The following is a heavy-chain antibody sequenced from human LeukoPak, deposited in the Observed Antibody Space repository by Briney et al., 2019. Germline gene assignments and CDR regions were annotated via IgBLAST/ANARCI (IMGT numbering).Heavy chain of an antibody. CDR2: ISYDGSDK. V-gene: IGHV3-30-3*01. Sequence: GRSLRLSCAASGFTFNIYSMLWDRPAPGKGLERVALISYDGSDKSYADSVKGRFTISRDNSQNTLYLHMTSLRPEDTAVYYCARAPGVVILDYWGQGTPVTVSS. CDR1: GFTFNIYS. J-gene: IGHJ4*02. CDR3: ARAPGVVILDY. D-gene: IGHD3-3*01.